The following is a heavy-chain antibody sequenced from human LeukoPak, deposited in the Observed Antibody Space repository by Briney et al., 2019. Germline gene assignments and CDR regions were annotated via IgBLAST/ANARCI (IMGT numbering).Heavy chain of an antibody. D-gene: IGHD6-13*01. V-gene: IGHV4-34*01. Sequence: SETLSLTCTVSGGSMSRYYWSWIRQPPGKGLEWIGEINHSGSTNYNPSLKSRVTISVDTSKNQFSLKLSSVTAADTAVYYCARGKAAAGIASYYYYYMDVWGKGTTVTVSS. CDR2: INHSGST. CDR3: ARGKAAAGIASYYYYYMDV. J-gene: IGHJ6*03. CDR1: GGSMSRYY.